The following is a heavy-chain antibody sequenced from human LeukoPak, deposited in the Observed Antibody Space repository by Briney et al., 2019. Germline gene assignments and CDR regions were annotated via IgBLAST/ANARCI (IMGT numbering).Heavy chain of an antibody. D-gene: IGHD3-22*01. Sequence: PSETLSLTCTVSGGSISSSSYYWGRIRQPPGKGLDWIGSIYYSGSTYNNPSLKSRVTISVDTSKNQFSLKLSSVTAADTAVYYCARLLYDRSGYYYFDYWGQGTLVTVSS. CDR2: IYYSGST. V-gene: IGHV4-39*01. J-gene: IGHJ4*02. CDR1: GGSISSSSYY. CDR3: ARLLYDRSGYYYFDY.